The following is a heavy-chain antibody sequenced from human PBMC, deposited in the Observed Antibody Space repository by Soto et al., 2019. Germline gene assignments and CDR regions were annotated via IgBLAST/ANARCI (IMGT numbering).Heavy chain of an antibody. D-gene: IGHD3-16*01. J-gene: IGHJ6*02. V-gene: IGHV3-9*01. Sequence: EMPLVESGGGLVQPGMSLRLSCAASGFTFDDYAMYWVRQVPGKGLEWVSGISWNSGRIGYADSVKGRFTISRDNAKNYLYLQMNSLRPEDTALYYCTKARLWGGDGYNSYYYNAMDVWGQGTTVTVSS. CDR1: GFTFDDYA. CDR2: ISWNSGRI. CDR3: TKARLWGGDGYNSYYYNAMDV.